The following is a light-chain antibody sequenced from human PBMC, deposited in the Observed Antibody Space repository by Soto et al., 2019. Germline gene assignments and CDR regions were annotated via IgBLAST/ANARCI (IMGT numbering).Light chain of an antibody. CDR1: SSNVGSYKL. J-gene: IGLJ1*01. CDR3: CSSGGSPTYV. Sequence: QSVLTQPASVSGSPGQSITISCTGTSSNVGSYKLVSWYQQHPGKAPKLMIFEVNKRPSGVSHRVSGSKSGNTASLTISGVKVEDEADYYCCSSGGSPTYVFGTGTKVTVL. V-gene: IGLV2-23*02. CDR2: EVN.